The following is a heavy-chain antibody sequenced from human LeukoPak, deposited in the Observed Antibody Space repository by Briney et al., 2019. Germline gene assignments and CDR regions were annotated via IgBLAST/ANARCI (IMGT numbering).Heavy chain of an antibody. CDR1: GYTFTSYG. Sequence: ASVKVSCKASGYTFTSYGISWGRQAPGQGLEWMGWISAYNGNTNYAQKLQGRVTMTTDTSTSTAYMELRSLRSDDTAVYYCARFSSGLYYFDYWGQGTLVTVSS. CDR3: ARFSSGLYYFDY. CDR2: ISAYNGNT. V-gene: IGHV1-18*01. J-gene: IGHJ4*02. D-gene: IGHD6-19*01.